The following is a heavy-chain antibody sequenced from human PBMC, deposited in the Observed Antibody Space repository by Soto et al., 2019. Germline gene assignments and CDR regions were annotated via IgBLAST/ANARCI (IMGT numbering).Heavy chain of an antibody. J-gene: IGHJ4*02. CDR3: ASGDHTEF. CDR1: GFAFSAYW. CDR2: IRQDGGET. V-gene: IGHV3-7*03. D-gene: IGHD3-10*01. Sequence: EVQLVESGGGLIQPGGSLRLSCAASGFAFSAYWMTWVRQAPGKGLEWVANIRQDGGETFYMDSVKGRFTISRDNVKNSLFLQMNSLRAEDTAVNYCASGDHTEFWGQGTLVTVSS.